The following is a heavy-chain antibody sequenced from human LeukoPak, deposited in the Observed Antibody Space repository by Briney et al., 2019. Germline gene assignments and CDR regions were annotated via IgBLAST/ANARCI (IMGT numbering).Heavy chain of an antibody. CDR1: GFTFSRYW. CDR2: INQDGSEK. CDR3: ARIRYRSASLDY. V-gene: IGHV3-7*01. D-gene: IGHD1-1*01. J-gene: IGHJ4*02. Sequence: PGGSLRLSCAASGFTFSRYWMTWVRQAPGKGLEWLANINQDGSEKKYVDSVKGRFTISRDNAKNTVYLQMNSLRDEDTAVFYCARIRYRSASLDYWGQGTLVTVAS.